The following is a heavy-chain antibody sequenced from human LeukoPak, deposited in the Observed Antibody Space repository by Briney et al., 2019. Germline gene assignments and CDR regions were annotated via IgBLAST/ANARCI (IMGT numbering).Heavy chain of an antibody. CDR2: ISGSGGST. Sequence: GGSLRLSCAASGFTFSSYWMSWVRQAPGKGLEWVSAISGSGGSTYYADSVKGRFTISRDNSKNTLYLQMNSLRAEDTAVYYCAKDEAQDYYGLGSYYNAFDYWGQGTLVTVSS. J-gene: IGHJ4*02. D-gene: IGHD3-10*01. V-gene: IGHV3-23*01. CDR1: GFTFSSYW. CDR3: AKDEAQDYYGLGSYYNAFDY.